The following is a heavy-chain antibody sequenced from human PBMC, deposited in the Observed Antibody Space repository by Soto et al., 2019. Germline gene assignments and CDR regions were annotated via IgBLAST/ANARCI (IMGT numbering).Heavy chain of an antibody. J-gene: IGHJ4*02. D-gene: IGHD1-1*01. CDR2: MNPNTGNS. CDR3: ARRAETNGWNGFGADKYYFDF. Sequence: ASVKVSCKASGYTFTSYHIYWVRQATGQGXEWMGWMNPNTGNSAYAHRFQGRVSVTSHTTINTVHMELSSLRSEDTAVYYCARRAETNGWNGFGADKYYFDFWGQGALVTVSS. V-gene: IGHV1-8*01. CDR1: GYTFTSYH.